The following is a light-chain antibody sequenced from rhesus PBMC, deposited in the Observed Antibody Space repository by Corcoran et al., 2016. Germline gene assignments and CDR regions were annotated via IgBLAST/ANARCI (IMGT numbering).Light chain of an antibody. J-gene: IGKJ4*01. CDR2: YAS. CDR3: QQHKSYPPP. CDR1: QGIMDS. Sequence: DIQMTQSPSSLLASVGDTVTITCRASQGIMDSLAWYQQKPGKAPRPLIYYASNVERGVPSRFRGRGSGADFTLTISSLHPEDFAIYNCQQHKSYPPPFDVGTKVEIK. V-gene: IGKV1S14*01.